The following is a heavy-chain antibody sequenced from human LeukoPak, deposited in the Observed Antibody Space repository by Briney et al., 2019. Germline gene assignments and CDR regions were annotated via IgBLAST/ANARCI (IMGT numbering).Heavy chain of an antibody. CDR3: ARHRSRMEWSLFDD. J-gene: IGHJ4*02. D-gene: IGHD3-3*01. CDR2: IIPIFGTA. CDR1: GGTFTSYA. Sequence: SVKVSCKASGGTFTSYAISWVRQAPGQGLEWMGGIIPIFGTANYATKFQGRVTITTGESTSTAYMEPSSLRSEDTAVYYCARHRSRMEWSLFDDWGQGTLVTVSS. V-gene: IGHV1-69*05.